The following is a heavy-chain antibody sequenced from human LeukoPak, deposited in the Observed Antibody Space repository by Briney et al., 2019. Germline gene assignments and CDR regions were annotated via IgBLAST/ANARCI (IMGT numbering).Heavy chain of an antibody. Sequence: GGSLRLSCAASGFTFSSYAMSWVRQAPGKGLEWVSSISGSGGTTYYADSMKGRFSISRDNSKNTVYMQMTSLRAEDTAVYYCSGGFYFDFWGQGTLVTVSS. V-gene: IGHV3-23*01. CDR2: ISGSGGTT. CDR3: SGGFYFDF. J-gene: IGHJ4*02. CDR1: GFTFSSYA.